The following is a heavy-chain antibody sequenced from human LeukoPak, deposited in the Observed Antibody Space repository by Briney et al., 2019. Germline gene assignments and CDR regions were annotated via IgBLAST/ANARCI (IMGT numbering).Heavy chain of an antibody. CDR1: GFTFSNHW. V-gene: IGHV3-7*01. Sequence: GGSLRLSCVASGFTFSNHWMSWVRRAPGKGLEWVANIKEDGSREYYVDSVKGRFTISRDNAKNSLYLQMNSLRAEDTAVYYCASEPYGNDAFDIWGQGTMVTVSS. CDR3: ASEPYGNDAFDI. J-gene: IGHJ3*02. CDR2: IKEDGSRE. D-gene: IGHD4-17*01.